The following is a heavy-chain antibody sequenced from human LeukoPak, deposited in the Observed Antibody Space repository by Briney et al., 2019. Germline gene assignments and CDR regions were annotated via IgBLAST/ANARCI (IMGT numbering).Heavy chain of an antibody. CDR1: GGSISSGGYY. D-gene: IGHD1-26*01. V-gene: IGHV4-31*03. J-gene: IGHJ4*02. CDR2: IYYSGST. CDR3: ARGIRGATIYYFDY. Sequence: PSQTLSLTCTVSGGSISSGGYYWSWIRQHPGKGLEWFGYIYYSGSTYYNPSLKSRVTISVDTSKNQFSLKLSSVTAADTAVYYCARGIRGATIYYFDYWGQGTLVTVSS.